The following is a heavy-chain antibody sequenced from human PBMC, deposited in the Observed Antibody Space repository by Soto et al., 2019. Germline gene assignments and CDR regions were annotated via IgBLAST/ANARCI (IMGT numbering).Heavy chain of an antibody. J-gene: IGHJ4*02. Sequence: PGGSLRLSCAAAGFTFSSYAMHWVRQAPGKGLEWVAVISYDGSNKYYADSVKGRFTISRDNSKNTLYLQMNSLRAEDTAVYYCARDIAIIPQNPSVVPHYYFDYWGQGTLVTVSS. CDR1: GFTFSSYA. CDR3: ARDIAIIPQNPSVVPHYYFDY. D-gene: IGHD2-15*01. V-gene: IGHV3-30*07. CDR2: ISYDGSNK.